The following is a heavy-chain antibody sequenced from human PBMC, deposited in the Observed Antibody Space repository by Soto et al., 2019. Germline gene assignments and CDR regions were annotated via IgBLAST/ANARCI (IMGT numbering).Heavy chain of an antibody. CDR2: IKTRGGDI. D-gene: IGHD3-9*01. J-gene: IGHJ4*02. V-gene: IGHV3-23*01. CDR1: GFSFSSYA. CDR3: AKGREHDWFRLPFDH. Sequence: VQLLESGGDLLQPGESLRLSCAASGFSFSSYAMSWVRQAPGEGLEWISTIKTRGGDIYYADSVKGRCTISRDDSKNTLYLQMNSLRADDTAVYFCAKGREHDWFRLPFDHWGPGTLVTVSS.